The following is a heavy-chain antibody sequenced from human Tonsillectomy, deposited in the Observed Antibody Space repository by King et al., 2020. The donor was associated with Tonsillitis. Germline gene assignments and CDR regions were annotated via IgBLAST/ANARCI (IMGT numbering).Heavy chain of an antibody. Sequence: VQLVESGGGVVQPGRSLRLSCAASGFTFNSYGMHWVRQAPGKGLEWVTVISYDGSSEYYADSVKGRFTISRDNSKNTLYLQMNSLRPEDAAVYYCAKGPGWGVYGAFVGDCWGQGTLVTVSS. CDR3: AKGPGWGVYGAFVGDC. CDR2: ISYDGSSE. D-gene: IGHD4-17*01. V-gene: IGHV3-30*04. J-gene: IGHJ4*02. CDR1: GFTFNSYG.